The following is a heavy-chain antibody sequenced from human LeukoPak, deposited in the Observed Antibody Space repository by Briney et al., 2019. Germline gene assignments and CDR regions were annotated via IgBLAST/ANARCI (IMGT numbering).Heavy chain of an antibody. CDR1: GFPFSSYA. V-gene: IGHV3-23*01. CDR3: AKESDSIAAAGMDY. J-gene: IGHJ4*02. D-gene: IGHD6-13*01. CDR2: LSGSGGST. Sequence: GGSLRLSCAASGFPFSSYAMSWVRQAPGKGLEWVSALSGSGGSTYYADSVKGRFTISRDNSKHTLYLQMNSLRAVDTAVYYCAKESDSIAAAGMDYWGQGTLVTVSS.